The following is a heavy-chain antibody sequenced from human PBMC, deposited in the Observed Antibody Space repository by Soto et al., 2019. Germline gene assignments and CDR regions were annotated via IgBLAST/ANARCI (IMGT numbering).Heavy chain of an antibody. CDR1: GYSFTSYW. CDR2: IDPSDSYT. CDR3: ARRAITMVRGVIGTDYYYYGMDV. D-gene: IGHD3-10*01. V-gene: IGHV5-10-1*01. Sequence: PGESLKISCKGSGYSFTSYWISWVRQMPGKGLEWMGRIDPSDSYTNYSPSFQGHVTISADKSISTAYLQWSSLKASDTAMYYCARRAITMVRGVIGTDYYYYGMDVWGQGTTVTVSS. J-gene: IGHJ6*02.